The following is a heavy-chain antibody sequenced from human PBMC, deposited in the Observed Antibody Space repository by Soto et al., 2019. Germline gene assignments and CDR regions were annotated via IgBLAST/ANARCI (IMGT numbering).Heavy chain of an antibody. J-gene: IGHJ6*02. D-gene: IGHD3-10*01. CDR2: IIPVFGNT. CDR1: GRSFSSDG. V-gene: IGHV1-69*06. Sequence: QLQLEQSGPEVKKPGSSAKVSCKASGRSFSSDGVSWVRQAPGQGLEWMGGIIPVFGNTKYVQRFQGRLTITADKSTSTVYMEMSSLSSEDTAVYFCARGQYYSSGSAATSYFYFGIDVWGQGTTVIVSS. CDR3: ARGQYYSSGSAATSYFYFGIDV.